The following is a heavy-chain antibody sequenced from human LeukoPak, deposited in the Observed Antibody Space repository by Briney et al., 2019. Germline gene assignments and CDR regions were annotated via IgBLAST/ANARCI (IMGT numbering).Heavy chain of an antibody. CDR2: MNPNSGNT. CDR1: GYTFTSYD. J-gene: IGHJ5*02. V-gene: IGHV1-8*01. D-gene: IGHD6-13*01. Sequence: ASVKVSCKASGYTFTSYDINWVRQATGQGLEWMGWMNPNSGNTGYAQKFQGRVTMTRNTSISTAYMELSSLRSEDTAAYYCARYGYSSSWYNWFDPWGQGTLVTVSS. CDR3: ARYGYSSSWYNWFDP.